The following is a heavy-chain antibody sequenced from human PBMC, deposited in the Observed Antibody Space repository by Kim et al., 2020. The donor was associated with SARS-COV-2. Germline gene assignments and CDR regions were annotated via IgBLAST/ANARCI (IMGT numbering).Heavy chain of an antibody. CDR2: ISYDGSNK. J-gene: IGHJ4*02. D-gene: IGHD3-10*01. Sequence: GGSLRLSCAASGFTFSSYGMHWVRQAPGKGLEWVAVISYDGSNKYYADSVKGRFTISRDNSKNTLYLQMNSLRAEDTAVYYCAKDFELLWFGELSWGQGTLVTVSS. CDR1: GFTFSSYG. CDR3: AKDFELLWFGELS. V-gene: IGHV3-30*18.